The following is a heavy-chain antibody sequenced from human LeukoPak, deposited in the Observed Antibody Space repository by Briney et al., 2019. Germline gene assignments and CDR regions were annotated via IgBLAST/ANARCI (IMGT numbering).Heavy chain of an antibody. D-gene: IGHD3-22*01. J-gene: IGHJ4*02. CDR2: ISGSGGNT. CDR3: AKTNGYYDY. V-gene: IGHV3-23*01. CDR1: GFTSSSYA. Sequence: PGRSLRLSCAASGFTSSSYAMHWVRQAPGKGLEWVSSISGSGGNTYYADSVKGRFTISRDNSKSTVYLQMNSLRAGDTAVYHCAKTNGYYDYWGQGTLVTVSS.